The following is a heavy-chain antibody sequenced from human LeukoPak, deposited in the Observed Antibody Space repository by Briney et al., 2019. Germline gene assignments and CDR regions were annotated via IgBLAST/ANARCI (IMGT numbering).Heavy chain of an antibody. J-gene: IGHJ6*02. D-gene: IGHD4/OR15-4a*01. CDR2: IYYSGST. CDR1: GGSISSYY. V-gene: IGHV4-59*01. Sequence: SETLSLTCTVSGGSISSYYWSWIRQPPGKGLEWIGYIYYSGSTNYNPSLKSRVTISVDTSKNQFSLKLSSVTAADTAVYYCAGIAKYYYGMDVWGQGTTVTVSS. CDR3: AGIAKYYYGMDV.